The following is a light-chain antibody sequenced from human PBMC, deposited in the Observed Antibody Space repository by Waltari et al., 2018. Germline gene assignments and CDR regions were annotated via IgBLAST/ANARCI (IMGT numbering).Light chain of an antibody. V-gene: IGLV1-51*01. CDR1: SSNLGNYF. CDR3: ATWDNSLTDVV. CDR2: DNN. J-gene: IGLJ2*01. Sequence: QSVLTQPPSVSAAPGQKVTISCSGSSSNLGNYFVSWYHQLPGAAPKLLIYDNNKRPPGVPDRFSASKSGTSATLAITGLQIGDEADYDCATWDNSLTDVVFGGGTKLTVL.